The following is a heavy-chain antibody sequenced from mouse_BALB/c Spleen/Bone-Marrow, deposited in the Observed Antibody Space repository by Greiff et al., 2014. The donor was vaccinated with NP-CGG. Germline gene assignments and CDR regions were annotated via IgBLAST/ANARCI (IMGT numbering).Heavy chain of an antibody. V-gene: IGHV1-54*01. CDR3: ARRGGSYFDY. CDR1: GYAFTNYL. D-gene: IGHD1-2*01. CDR2: INPGSGGT. J-gene: IGHJ2*01. Sequence: QVQLKESGAELVRPGTSVKVSCKASGYAFTNYLIEWVKQRPGQGLEWIGMINPGSGGTNYNEKFKGKATLTADKSSSTAYMQLSSLTSDDSAAYFCARRGGSYFDYWGQGTTLTVSS.